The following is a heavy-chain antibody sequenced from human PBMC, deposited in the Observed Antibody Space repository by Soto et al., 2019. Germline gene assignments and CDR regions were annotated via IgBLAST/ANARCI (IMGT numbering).Heavy chain of an antibody. V-gene: IGHV3-7*04. D-gene: IGHD1-20*01. CDR3: AREADNYYYHHGLDV. J-gene: IGHJ6*02. CDR1: GFTFSNYW. Sequence: EVQLVESGGGSVQPGGSLRLSCVASGFTFSNYWMNWFRQAPGKGLERVANIREDGGESNYVDSWEGRFTISRDKARMSLYLQMNSLRAEDTAVYYCAREADNYYYHHGLDVWGQGTTVTVSS. CDR2: IREDGGES.